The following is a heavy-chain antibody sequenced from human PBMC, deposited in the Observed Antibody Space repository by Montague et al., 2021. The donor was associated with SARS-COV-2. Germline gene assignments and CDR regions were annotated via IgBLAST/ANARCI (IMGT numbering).Heavy chain of an antibody. V-gene: IGHV2-70*11. Sequence: PALVKPTQTLTLTCNFSGFSLSTSGMCVSWIRQPPGKALEWLARIDWDDDKYYSTSLKTRLTISKDTSKNQVVLTMTNMDPVDTATYYCAQIYYGSWIGFDPRGQGTLVTVSS. J-gene: IGHJ5*02. D-gene: IGHD3-10*01. CDR1: GFSLSTSGMC. CDR2: IDWDDDK. CDR3: AQIYYGSWIGFDP.